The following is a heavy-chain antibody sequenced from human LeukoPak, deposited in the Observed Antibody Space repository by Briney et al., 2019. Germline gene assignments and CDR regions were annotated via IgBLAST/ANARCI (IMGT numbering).Heavy chain of an antibody. V-gene: IGHV3-23*01. CDR1: GFTFSSYA. J-gene: IGHJ4*02. Sequence: GGSLRLSCAASGFTFSSYAMSWVRQAPGKGLEWVSATSGSGGSTYYADSVKGRFTISRDNSKNTLYLQMNSLRAEDTAVYYCAKDGWGSYNFDYWGQGTLVTVSS. D-gene: IGHD1-26*01. CDR3: AKDGWGSYNFDY. CDR2: TSGSGGST.